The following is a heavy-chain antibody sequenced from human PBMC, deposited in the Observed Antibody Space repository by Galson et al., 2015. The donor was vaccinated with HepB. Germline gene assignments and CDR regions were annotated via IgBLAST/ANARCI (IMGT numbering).Heavy chain of an antibody. CDR2: IKQDGSEK. V-gene: IGHV3-7*03. D-gene: IGHD3-22*01. CDR1: GFTFSSYW. CDR3: ARSGVVVSPFDY. J-gene: IGHJ4*02. Sequence: SLRLPCAASGFTFSSYWMSWVRQAPGEGLEWVANIKQDGSEKYYVDSVKGRFTISRDNAKNSLYLQMNSLRAEDTAVYYCARSGVVVSPFDYWGQGTLVTVSS.